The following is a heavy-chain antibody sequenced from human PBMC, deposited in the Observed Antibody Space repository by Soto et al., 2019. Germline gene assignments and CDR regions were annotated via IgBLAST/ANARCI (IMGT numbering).Heavy chain of an antibody. V-gene: IGHV4-30-2*01. CDR2: IYHSGST. Sequence: TLSLTCAVSGGSISSGGYSWSWIRQPPGKGLEWIGYIYHSGSTYYNPSLKSRVTISVDRSKNQFSLKLSSVTAADTAVYYCARGGVYYYDSSGYYPDAFDIWGQGTMVT. CDR1: GGSISSGGYS. D-gene: IGHD3-22*01. J-gene: IGHJ3*02. CDR3: ARGGVYYYDSSGYYPDAFDI.